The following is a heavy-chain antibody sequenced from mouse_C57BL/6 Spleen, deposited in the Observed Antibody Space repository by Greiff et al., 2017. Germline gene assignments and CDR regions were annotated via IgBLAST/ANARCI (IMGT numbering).Heavy chain of an antibody. CDR2: IHPNSGSA. J-gene: IGHJ3*01. V-gene: IGHV1-64*01. D-gene: IGHD3-2*02. CDR1: GYTFTSYW. Sequence: QVQLKQPGAELVKPGASVKLSCKASGYTFTSYWMHWVKQRPGQGLEWIGMIHPNSGSANYNEKFKSKATLTVDKSSSTAYMQLSSLTSEDSAVYYCARRDTAQATAWFAYWGQGTLVTVSA. CDR3: ARRDTAQATAWFAY.